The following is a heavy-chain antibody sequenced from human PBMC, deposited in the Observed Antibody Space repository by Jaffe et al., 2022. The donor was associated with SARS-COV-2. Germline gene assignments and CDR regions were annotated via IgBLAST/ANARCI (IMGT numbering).Heavy chain of an antibody. CDR2: IYYSGST. CDR1: GDSVGSSSYY. V-gene: IGHV4-39*01. CDR3: ARRGGYCSGGSCYSIDN. J-gene: IGHJ4*02. Sequence: QLQLQESGPGLVKPSETLTVTCTVSGDSVGSSSYYWVWIRQPPGKGLEWIGSIYYSGSTSYNPSLKSRVTISLDTSNNQFSLKVTSLTAADTAVYSCARRGGYCSGGSCYSIDNWGQGTLVTVSS. D-gene: IGHD2-15*01.